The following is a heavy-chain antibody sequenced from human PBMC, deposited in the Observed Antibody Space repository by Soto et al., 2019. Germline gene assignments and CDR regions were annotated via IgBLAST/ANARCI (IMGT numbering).Heavy chain of an antibody. CDR1: GFTLRNYA. J-gene: IGHJ4*02. V-gene: IGHV3-23*01. CDR3: AEAKNDYYWDNRPPFDY. D-gene: IGHD3-22*01. CDR2: ISANDVGT. Sequence: PGGTLRLSCNVSGFTLRNYAMTWGRQAPGKGLEWVSLISANDVGTYYAESVMTRFTISTGQTRNTVYPQMDSLRADDTATDYCAEAKNDYYWDNRPPFDYWGQGTLGTVSS.